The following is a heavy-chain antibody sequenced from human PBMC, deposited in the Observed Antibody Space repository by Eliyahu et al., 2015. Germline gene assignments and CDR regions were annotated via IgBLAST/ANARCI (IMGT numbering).Heavy chain of an antibody. CDR1: GFTFDDYA. J-gene: IGHJ3*02. Sequence: EVQLVESGGGLVQPGRSLRLSCAASGFTFDDYAMHWVRQAPGKGLEWVSGISWNSGSIGYADSVKGRFTISRDNAKNSLYLQMNSLRAEDTALYYCAKAVGDSGYDNHDAFDIWGQGTMVTVSS. V-gene: IGHV3-9*01. CDR3: AKAVGDSGYDNHDAFDI. CDR2: ISWNSGSI. D-gene: IGHD5-12*01.